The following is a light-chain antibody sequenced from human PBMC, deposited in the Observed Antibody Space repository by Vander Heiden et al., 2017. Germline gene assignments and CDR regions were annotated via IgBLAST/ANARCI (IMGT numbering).Light chain of an antibody. CDR2: AAS. CDR1: QDISSY. Sequence: ALRLTQSPSSFSASTGDRVTITCRASQDISSYLAWYQQKPGKAPRLLIYAASTVQSGVPSRFSGSGSGTDFTLTISCLQAEDFATNYCQRYYSYPLTFGGGTKVEIK. CDR3: QRYYSYPLT. V-gene: IGKV1-8*01. J-gene: IGKJ4*01.